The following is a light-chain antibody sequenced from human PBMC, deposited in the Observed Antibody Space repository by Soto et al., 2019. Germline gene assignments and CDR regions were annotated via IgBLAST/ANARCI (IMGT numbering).Light chain of an antibody. V-gene: IGKV1-6*01. Sequence: AIQLTQSPSSLSASVGNRVTISCRASRDIRNALAWYQHAPGKDPKILIYGASILYSGVPSRFSGSRSGSDFTLTISSLLPEDFATYYCLQDFNYPITFGQGTRLEIK. CDR1: RDIRNA. J-gene: IGKJ5*01. CDR3: LQDFNYPIT. CDR2: GAS.